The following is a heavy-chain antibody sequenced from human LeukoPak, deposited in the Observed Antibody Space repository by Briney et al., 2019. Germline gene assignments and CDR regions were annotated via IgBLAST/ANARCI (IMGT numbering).Heavy chain of an antibody. CDR1: GFTFSSYW. Sequence: GGSLRLSCAVSGFTFSSYWMHWVRQAPGKGLVWVSRLSPDGSDTTYADSVKGRFTISRDNAKNTLYLQMNSLRAEDTAVYYCASSAQPLGSYWGQGTLVTVSS. CDR2: LSPDGSDT. V-gene: IGHV3-74*01. J-gene: IGHJ4*02. D-gene: IGHD3-16*01. CDR3: ASSAQPLGSY.